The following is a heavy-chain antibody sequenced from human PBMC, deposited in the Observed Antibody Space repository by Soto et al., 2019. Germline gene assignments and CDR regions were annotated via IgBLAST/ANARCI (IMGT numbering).Heavy chain of an antibody. CDR2: ISTSGVGT. CDR3: ARRARPDFYYMVV. J-gene: IGHJ6*03. V-gene: IGHV3-64*01. Sequence: EVQLVESGGGLAQPGGSLRLSCAASGFTLSGYAMDWVRQAPGKGLEYVSGISTSGVGTYYANSVQGRFTISRDNSKNTVYLQMGSLRPEDMAVYYCARRARPDFYYMVVWGKVTTVTGS. D-gene: IGHD6-6*01. CDR1: GFTLSGYA.